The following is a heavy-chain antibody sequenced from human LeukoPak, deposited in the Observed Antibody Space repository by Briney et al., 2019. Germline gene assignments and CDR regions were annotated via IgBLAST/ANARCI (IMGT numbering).Heavy chain of an antibody. J-gene: IGHJ4*02. V-gene: IGHV3-9*01. CDR2: ISWNSGSI. Sequence: GESLRLSCAASGFTFDDYAMHWVRQAPGKGLEWVSGISWNSGSIGYADSVKGRFTISRDNAKNSLYLQMNSLRAEDTALYYCAKGSGVAVAGTFPYFDYWGQGTLVTVSS. CDR1: GFTFDDYA. CDR3: AKGSGVAVAGTFPYFDY. D-gene: IGHD6-19*01.